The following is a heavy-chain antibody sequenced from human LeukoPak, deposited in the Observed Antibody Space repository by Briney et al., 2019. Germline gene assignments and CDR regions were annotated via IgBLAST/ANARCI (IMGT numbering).Heavy chain of an antibody. CDR2: ICYSGST. CDR3: ARGIGYCSSTSCLNWFDP. CDR1: GGSISSGGYY. D-gene: IGHD2-2*01. V-gene: IGHV4-31*03. Sequence: SQTLSLTCTVSGGSISSGGYYWSWIRQHPGKGLEWIGYICYSGSTYYNPSLKSRVTISVDTSKNQFSLKLSSVTAADTAVYYCARGIGYCSSTSCLNWFDPWGQGTLVTVSS. J-gene: IGHJ5*02.